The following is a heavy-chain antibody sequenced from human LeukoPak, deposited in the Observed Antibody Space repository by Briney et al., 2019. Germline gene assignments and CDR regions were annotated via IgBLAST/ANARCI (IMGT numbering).Heavy chain of an antibody. CDR1: GGSFSGYY. J-gene: IGHJ4*02. D-gene: IGHD5-18*01. CDR2: INHSGST. Sequence: SETLSLTCAVYGGSFSGYYWSWIRQPPGKGLEWIGEINHSGSTNYNPSLKSRVTISVDTSKNQFSLKLSSVTAADTAVYYCARGRRGYSYGKYYFNYWGQGTLVTVSS. CDR3: ARGRRGYSYGKYYFNY. V-gene: IGHV4-34*01.